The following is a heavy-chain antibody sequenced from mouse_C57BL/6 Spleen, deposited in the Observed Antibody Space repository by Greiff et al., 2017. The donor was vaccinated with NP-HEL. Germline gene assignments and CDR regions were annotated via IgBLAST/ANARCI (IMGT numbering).Heavy chain of an antibody. CDR1: GFTFSSYG. V-gene: IGHV5-6*01. D-gene: IGHD2-1*01. J-gene: IGHJ1*03. CDR3: ARTDGNYGYFDV. Sequence: EVMLVESGGDLVKPGGSLKLSCAASGFTFSSYGMSWVRQTPDKRLEWVATISSGGSYTYYPDSVKGRFTISRDNAKNTLYLQMSSLKSEDTAMYYCARTDGNYGYFDVWGTGTTVTVSS. CDR2: ISSGGSYT.